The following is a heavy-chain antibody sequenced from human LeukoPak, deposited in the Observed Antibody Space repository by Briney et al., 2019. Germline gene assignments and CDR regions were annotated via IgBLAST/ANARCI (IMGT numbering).Heavy chain of an antibody. J-gene: IGHJ6*04. CDR3: AGAYCSGGSCYPELYYYYGMDV. CDR2: IYHSGST. CDR1: GYSLSSGYY. Sequence: PSETLSLTCAVSGYSLSSGYYWGWIRQPPGKGLEWIGSIYHSGSTYYNPSLKSRVTISVDTSKNQFSLKLSSVTAADTAVYYCAGAYCSGGSCYPELYYYYGMDVWGKGTTVTVSS. D-gene: IGHD2-15*01. V-gene: IGHV4-38-2*01.